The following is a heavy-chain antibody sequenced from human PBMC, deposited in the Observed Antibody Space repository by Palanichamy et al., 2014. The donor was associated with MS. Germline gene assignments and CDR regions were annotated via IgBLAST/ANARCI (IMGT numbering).Heavy chain of an antibody. CDR2: IYHSGST. V-gene: IGHV4-34*01. Sequence: QVQLQQWGAGLLKPSETLSLTRAVYGGSLSGYSWNWIRQFPGMGLEWIGLIYHSGSTRYNPSLRSRVTISLDMPKNQFSLKLKSVTAADTAVYYCARGSPCGMDVWGQGTTVTVSS. J-gene: IGHJ6*02. CDR1: GGSLSGYS. CDR3: ARGSPCGMDV.